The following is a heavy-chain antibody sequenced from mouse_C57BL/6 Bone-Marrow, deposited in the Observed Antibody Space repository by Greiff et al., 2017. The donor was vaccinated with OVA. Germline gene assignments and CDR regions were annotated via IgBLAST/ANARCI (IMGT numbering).Heavy chain of an antibody. CDR3: ARLKERPFTSSMDY. J-gene: IGHJ4*01. Sequence: QVQLQQSGAELVRPGASVKLSCKASGYTFTDYYINWVKQRPGQGLEWIARIYPGSGNTYYNEKFKGKATLTAEKSSSTAYMQLSSLTSEDSAVYFCARLKERPFTSSMDYWGQGTSVTVSS. CDR2: IYPGSGNT. V-gene: IGHV1-76*01. CDR1: GYTFTDYY.